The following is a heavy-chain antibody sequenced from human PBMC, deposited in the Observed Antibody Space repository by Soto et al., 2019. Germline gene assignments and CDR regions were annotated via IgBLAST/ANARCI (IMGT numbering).Heavy chain of an antibody. D-gene: IGHD2-8*01. CDR3: ARGYCTNGVCPYGMDV. V-gene: IGHV1-2*04. CDR1: GYTFTGYY. CDR2: INPNSGGT. Sequence: SVKVSCKSSGYTFTGYYMHWVRQSPGQGLEWMGWINPNSGGTNYAQKFQGWVTMTRDTSISTAYMELSRLRSDDTAVYYCARGYCTNGVCPYGMDVWGQGTTVTVSS. J-gene: IGHJ6*02.